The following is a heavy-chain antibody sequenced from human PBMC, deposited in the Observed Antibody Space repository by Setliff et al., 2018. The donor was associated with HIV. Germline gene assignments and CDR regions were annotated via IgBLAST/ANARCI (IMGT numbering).Heavy chain of an antibody. CDR2: INSDNGNT. V-gene: IGHV1-3*01. CDR3: ARGGAREYQLLYNYFDP. J-gene: IGHJ5*02. D-gene: IGHD2-2*01. CDR1: VCTLSTYA. Sequence: ASVKVSCKASVCTLSTYALYWVRQAPGQRLEWMGWINSDNGNTKFSQKFQGRLTITADTTASTAYMVLSSLTSEDTAVYYCARGGAREYQLLYNYFDPWGQGTLVTVSS.